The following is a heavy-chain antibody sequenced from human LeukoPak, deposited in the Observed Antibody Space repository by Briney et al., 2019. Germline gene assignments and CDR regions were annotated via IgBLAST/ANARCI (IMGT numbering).Heavy chain of an antibody. J-gene: IGHJ4*02. V-gene: IGHV4-4*07. Sequence: SETLSLTCTVSGASITSYYWSWIRQAAGKGLEWIGRIYTRGSTNYNPSLKSRVTMSLDTSKNQFSLKLSSVTAADTAVYYCARHLAGGAAAVGYWGQGTLATVSS. CDR2: IYTRGST. CDR3: ARHLAGGAAAVGY. CDR1: GASITSYY. D-gene: IGHD6-13*01.